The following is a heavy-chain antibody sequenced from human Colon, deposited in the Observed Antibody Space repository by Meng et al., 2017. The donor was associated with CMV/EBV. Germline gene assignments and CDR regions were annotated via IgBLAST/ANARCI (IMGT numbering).Heavy chain of an antibody. Sequence: SETLSLTCGVSGSSFNDYYWSWIRQSPGKGLEWLGDINHSGNTNYNPSLKSRVTISLDTSMSHFSLILTSMTVADTAVYYCARGQGYCDTTSCRISPLPYDYYVMDDWGHGTTVTVSS. J-gene: IGHJ6*02. CDR3: ARGQGYCDTTSCRISPLPYDYYVMDD. CDR1: GSSFNDYY. CDR2: INHSGNT. V-gene: IGHV4-34*01. D-gene: IGHD2-2*01.